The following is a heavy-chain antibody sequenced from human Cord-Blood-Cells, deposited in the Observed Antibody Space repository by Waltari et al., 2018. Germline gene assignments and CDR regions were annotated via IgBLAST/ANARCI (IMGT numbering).Heavy chain of an antibody. D-gene: IGHD1-26*01. CDR2: TRNKANSYTT. Sequence: EVQLVEYGGGLVQPGGSLRLSCAASGFTFSDPYMDWVRQAPGKGLEWVGRTRNKANSYTTEYAASVKGRFTISRDDSKNSLYLQMNSLKTEDTAVYYCASVGATDYWGQGTLVTVSS. J-gene: IGHJ4*02. CDR1: GFTFSDPY. V-gene: IGHV3-72*01. CDR3: ASVGATDY.